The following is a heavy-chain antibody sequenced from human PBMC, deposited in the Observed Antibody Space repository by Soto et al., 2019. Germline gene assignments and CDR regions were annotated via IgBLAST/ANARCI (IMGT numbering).Heavy chain of an antibody. CDR1: GYTFTSYD. J-gene: IGHJ3*02. V-gene: IGHV1-8*01. D-gene: IGHD3-3*01. CDR3: ARGDYDFWSGYPDAFDI. CDR2: MNPNSGNT. Sequence: EASVKVSCKASGYTFTSYDINWVRQATGQGLEWMGWMNPNSGNTGYAQKFQGRVTMTRNTSISTAYMELSSLRSEDTAVYYCARGDYDFWSGYPDAFDIWGQGTMVTVSS.